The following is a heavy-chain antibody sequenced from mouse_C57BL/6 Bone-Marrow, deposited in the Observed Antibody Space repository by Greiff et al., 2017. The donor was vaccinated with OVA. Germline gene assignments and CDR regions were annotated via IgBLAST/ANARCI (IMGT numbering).Heavy chain of an antibody. V-gene: IGHV1-58*01. Sequence: EVKLQESGAELVRPGSSVKMSCKTSGYTFTSYGINWVKQRPGQGLEWIGYIYIGNGYTEYNEKFKGKATLTSDTSSSTAYMQLSSLTSEDSAIYCGVCGPLYGSRDWYFDVWGTGTTVTVSS. CDR1: GYTFTSYG. CDR3: VCGPLYGSRDWYFDV. J-gene: IGHJ1*03. D-gene: IGHD1-1*01. CDR2: IYIGNGYT.